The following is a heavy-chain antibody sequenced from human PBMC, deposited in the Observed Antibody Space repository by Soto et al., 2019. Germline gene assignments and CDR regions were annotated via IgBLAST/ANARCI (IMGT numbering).Heavy chain of an antibody. CDR2: INHSGST. D-gene: IGHD3-16*02. CDR1: GGSFSGYY. J-gene: IGHJ4*02. CDR3: ARGHGRYYDYVWGSYRYTGPFDY. Sequence: ETLSLTCAVYGGSFSGYYWSWIRQPPGKGLEWIGEINHSGSTNYNPSLKSRVTISVDTSKNQFSLKLSSVTAADTAVYYCARGHGRYYDYVWGSYRYTGPFDYWGQGTLVTVSS. V-gene: IGHV4-34*01.